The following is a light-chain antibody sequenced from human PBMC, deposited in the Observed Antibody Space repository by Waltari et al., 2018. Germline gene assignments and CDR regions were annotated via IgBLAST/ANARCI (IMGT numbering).Light chain of an antibody. V-gene: IGLV3-21*02. CDR2: DDG. CDR1: TYGSKN. Sequence: SYELTQPPSVSVAPGQTATIRCDGDTYGSKNVPWYKHKPGQAPVLVVYDDGDRPSGIPERFSGSNSGNTAALTISRVDAGDEAEYYCQVWDSGSDHYVFGTVTKVTVL. CDR3: QVWDSGSDHYV. J-gene: IGLJ1*01.